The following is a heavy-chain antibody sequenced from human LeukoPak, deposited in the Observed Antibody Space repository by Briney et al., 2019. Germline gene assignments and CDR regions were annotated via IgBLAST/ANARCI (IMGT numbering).Heavy chain of an antibody. D-gene: IGHD3-10*01. Sequence: GGSLRLSCAASGFIFSDYSLNWVRQAPGKGLEWVSSISSSSSYTKSADSVKGRFTISRDNTKNSLYLQMNSLRDEDTAVYYCASFSSGSNLDAFDIWGQGTMVTVST. CDR1: GFIFSDYS. V-gene: IGHV3-21*01. CDR2: ISSSSSYT. CDR3: ASFSSGSNLDAFDI. J-gene: IGHJ3*02.